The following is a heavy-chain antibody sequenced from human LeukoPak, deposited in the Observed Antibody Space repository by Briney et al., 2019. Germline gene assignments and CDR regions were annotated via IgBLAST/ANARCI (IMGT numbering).Heavy chain of an antibody. CDR3: ATTLSSGWSGFRWYLDL. Sequence: GKSLRLSCAVSGFTFSNFGMHWVRQARGKGLEWVAGISYDGNDKYYADSVKGRFTISRDNSKNTLYLQTNSLRAEDTAVYYCATTLSSGWSGFRWYLDLWGRGTLVIVSS. CDR1: GFTFSNFG. CDR2: ISYDGNDK. V-gene: IGHV3-30*03. D-gene: IGHD6-19*01. J-gene: IGHJ2*01.